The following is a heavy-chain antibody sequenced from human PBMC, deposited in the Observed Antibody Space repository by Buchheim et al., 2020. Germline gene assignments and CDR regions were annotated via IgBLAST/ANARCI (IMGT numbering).Heavy chain of an antibody. CDR2: INGGNGNT. Sequence: QVQVVQSGAEVKKPGASVKVSCKGSGYTFTNYAMHWVRQAPGQRLEWMGWINGGNGNTKYSQKFQDRVTITRDTSASTAYMELSSLRSEDTAVYYCAREGREVVSDYWGQGTL. V-gene: IGHV1-3*01. CDR3: AREGREVVSDY. CDR1: GYTFTNYA. D-gene: IGHD4-23*01. J-gene: IGHJ4*02.